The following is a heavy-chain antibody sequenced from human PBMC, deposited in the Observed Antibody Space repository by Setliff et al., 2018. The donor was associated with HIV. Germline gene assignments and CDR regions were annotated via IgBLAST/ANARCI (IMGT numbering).Heavy chain of an antibody. CDR3: ARALAIAPADAFDI. Sequence: PVGSLRLSCAVSGFTFSSYDMHWVRQATGKGLEWVSAIGTAGDTYYPGSVKGRFTISRENAKNSLYLQMNSLRAGDTAVYYCARALAIAPADAFDIWGQGTMVTVSS. CDR2: IGTAGDT. J-gene: IGHJ3*02. CDR1: GFTFSSYD. V-gene: IGHV3-13*01.